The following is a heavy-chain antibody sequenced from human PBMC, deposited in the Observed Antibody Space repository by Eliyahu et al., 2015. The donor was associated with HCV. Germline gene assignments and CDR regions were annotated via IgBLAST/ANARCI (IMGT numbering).Heavy chain of an antibody. CDR2: FHFHGGP. J-gene: IGHJ4*02. Sequence: QVQLQESGPGLVESSETLSLTCAVSGGPISPYYWSWIRQPPGKGLGGVGDFHFHGGPNYNPSLRSRVTISVDTSKNQFSLELSSVTAADTAVYYCARSPNGMYCRGGGCYRFDYWGQGTLVAVSS. CDR1: GGPISPYY. V-gene: IGHV4-59*01. CDR3: ARSPNGMYCRGGGCYRFDY. D-gene: IGHD2-15*01.